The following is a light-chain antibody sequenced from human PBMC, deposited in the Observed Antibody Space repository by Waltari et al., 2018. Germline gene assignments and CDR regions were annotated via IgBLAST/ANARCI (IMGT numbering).Light chain of an antibody. J-gene: IGLJ1*01. CDR3: CSYTSNSFSYV. V-gene: IGLV2-14*01. CDR1: SSDVGVHNS. CDR2: EVS. Sequence: QSALTQPASVSGSPGQSIAISCTGTSSDVGVHNSVSWNPQHPGKAPKLMIYEVSDRPSGVSKRFSGSKSGDTASLTISVLQAEDEADYYCCSYTSNSFSYVFGTGTKVTVL.